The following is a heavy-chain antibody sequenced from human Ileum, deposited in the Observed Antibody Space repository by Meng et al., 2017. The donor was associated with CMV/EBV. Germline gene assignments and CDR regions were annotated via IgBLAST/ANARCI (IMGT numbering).Heavy chain of an antibody. V-gene: IGHV3-11*04. J-gene: IGHJ4*02. CDR1: KSTFTDYY. CDR3: ARDKVATRKLFDY. CDR2: LSSSGTAI. Sequence: ASKSTFTDYYTTWNRQAPDKVMEWVSYLSSSGTAIFYTDSVKGRFTISRDNVKNSLYLQMSSLRAEDTAMYYCARDKVATRKLFDYWGQGTLVTVSS. D-gene: IGHD6-6*01.